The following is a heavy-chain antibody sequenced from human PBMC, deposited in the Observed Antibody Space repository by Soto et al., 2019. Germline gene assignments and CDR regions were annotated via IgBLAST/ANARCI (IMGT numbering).Heavy chain of an antibody. Sequence: GGSLRLSCAASGFTFSSYGMHWVRPAPGKGLEWVAVISYDGSNKYYADSVKGRFTISRDNSKNTLYLPMNSLRAEATAVYYCANARREVRGVINTFFDYWGQGTLVTVSS. CDR3: ANARREVRGVINTFFDY. CDR2: ISYDGSNK. D-gene: IGHD3-10*01. V-gene: IGHV3-30*18. CDR1: GFTFSSYG. J-gene: IGHJ4*02.